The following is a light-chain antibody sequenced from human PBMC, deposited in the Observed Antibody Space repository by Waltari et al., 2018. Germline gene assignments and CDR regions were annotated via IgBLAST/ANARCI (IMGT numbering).Light chain of an antibody. Sequence: DIQMTQSPSSVSASIGDRVTITCRASQDINIWLAWYQQKPGRAPQVLIFEATRLQSGVPSRFSGRGSGTEFTLTISSLQPEDFATYYCQQANSFPRTFGQGTRLEIK. CDR1: QDINIW. V-gene: IGKV1D-12*01. CDR3: QQANSFPRT. CDR2: EAT. J-gene: IGKJ5*01.